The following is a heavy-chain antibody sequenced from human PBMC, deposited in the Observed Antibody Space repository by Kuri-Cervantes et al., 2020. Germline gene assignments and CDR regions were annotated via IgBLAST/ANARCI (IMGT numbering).Heavy chain of an antibody. CDR3: ARHLRPRTISTPLDY. Sequence: SETLSLTCTVSGGSISSYYWSWIRQPPGKGLEWIGEINHSGSTNYNPSLKSRVTISVDTSKNQFSLRLNSVTAADTAVYYCARHLRPRTISTPLDYWGQGTLVTVSS. D-gene: IGHD2-2*01. CDR1: GGSISSYY. CDR2: INHSGST. J-gene: IGHJ4*02. V-gene: IGHV4-34*01.